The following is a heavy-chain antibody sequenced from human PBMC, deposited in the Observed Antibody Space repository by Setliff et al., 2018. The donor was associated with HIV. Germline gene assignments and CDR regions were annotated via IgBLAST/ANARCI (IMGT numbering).Heavy chain of an antibody. CDR3: ARLLMPRGFSYGSYYYYGMDA. Sequence: PGESLKISCKGSGYSFTTYWIGWVRQMPGKGLEWMGMIYPGDSDTRYSPSFQGQVTISADKSISTAYLQWSSLKASDTAMYYCARLLMPRGFSYGSYYYYGMDAWGQGTAVTVSS. V-gene: IGHV5-51*01. CDR1: GYSFTTYW. J-gene: IGHJ6*02. CDR2: IYPGDSDT. D-gene: IGHD5-18*01.